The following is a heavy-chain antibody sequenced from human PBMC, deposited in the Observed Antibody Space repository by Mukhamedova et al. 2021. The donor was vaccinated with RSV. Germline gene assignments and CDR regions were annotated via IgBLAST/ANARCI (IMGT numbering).Heavy chain of an antibody. V-gene: IGHV3-33*01. Sequence: SSYGMHWVRQAPGKGLEWVAVIWYDGSNKYYADSVKGRFTISRDNSKNTLYLQMNRLRDEDTAVYYCARDAQVVTVGWYFDLWGRG. D-gene: IGHD4-23*01. CDR2: IWYDGSNK. CDR1: SSYG. J-gene: IGHJ2*01. CDR3: ARDAQVVTVGWYFDL.